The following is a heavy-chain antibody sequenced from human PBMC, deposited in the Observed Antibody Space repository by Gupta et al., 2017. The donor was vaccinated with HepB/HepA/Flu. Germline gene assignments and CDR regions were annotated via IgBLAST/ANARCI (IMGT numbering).Heavy chain of an antibody. V-gene: IGHV6-1*01. J-gene: IGHJ3*02. D-gene: IGHD6-19*01. CDR1: GDHFSSNRSA. CDR3: ARDTWIAVAAKDAFDI. Sequence: QVQLQQSGPGLVKPSPPLSLTCAISGDHFSSNRSAWNSIRQSPSRGLEWLGRTYDRSKWYNDYAVSVKSRITINPDTSKNQFSLQLNSVTPEDTAVYYCARDTWIAVAAKDAFDIWGQGTMVTVSS. CDR2: TYDRSKWYN.